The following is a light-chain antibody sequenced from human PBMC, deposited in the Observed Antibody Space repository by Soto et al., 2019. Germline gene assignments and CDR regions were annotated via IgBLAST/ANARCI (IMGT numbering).Light chain of an antibody. J-gene: IGLJ3*02. CDR2: EGS. CDR3: CSSGGSRTWV. V-gene: IGLV2-23*01. CDR1: SSDVGSYNL. Sequence: QSALTQPASVSGSPGQSITISCTGTSSDVGSYNLVSWYQQHPGKAPKLMIYEGSKRPSGVSNRFSGSKSGNTASLTISGLQSEDEADYYCCSSGGSRTWVFGGGTKLTVL.